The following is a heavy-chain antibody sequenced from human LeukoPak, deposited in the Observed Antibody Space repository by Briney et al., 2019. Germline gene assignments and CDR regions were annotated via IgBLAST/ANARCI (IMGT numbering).Heavy chain of an antibody. CDR2: ISSSSDYT. J-gene: IGHJ4*02. CDR3: ARTLLNWGLNY. Sequence: GGSLRLSCAASGFTFSDYYMSWIRQAPGKGLERVSYISSSSDYTKYADSVRGRFTISRDNAKNALYLQMNSLRVEDTAVYYCARTLLNWGLNYWGQGTLVTVSS. CDR1: GFTFSDYY. V-gene: IGHV3-11*03. D-gene: IGHD7-27*01.